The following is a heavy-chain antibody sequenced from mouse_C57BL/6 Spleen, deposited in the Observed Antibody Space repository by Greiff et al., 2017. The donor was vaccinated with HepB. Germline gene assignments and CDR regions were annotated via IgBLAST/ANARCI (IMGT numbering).Heavy chain of an antibody. J-gene: IGHJ2*01. V-gene: IGHV5-6*01. CDR3: ARPGSIRDY. CDR2: ISSGGSYN. Sequence: EVKVVESGGDLVKPGGSLKLSCAASGFTFSSYGMSWVRQTPDKRLEWVATISSGGSYNYYPDSVKGRFTISRDNAKNTLYLQMSSLKSEDTAMYYCARPGSIRDYWGQGTTLTVSS. CDR1: GFTFSSYG. D-gene: IGHD2-3*01.